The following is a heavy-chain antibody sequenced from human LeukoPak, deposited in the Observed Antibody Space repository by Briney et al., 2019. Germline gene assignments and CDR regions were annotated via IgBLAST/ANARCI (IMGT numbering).Heavy chain of an antibody. J-gene: IGHJ5*02. Sequence: GASVKVSCKASGYTFINYAMNWVRQAPGQGLEWMGWINTNTGNPTYAQGFTGRFVFSLDTSVSTAYLQISSLKAEDTAVYYCARDVIVLMNKYNWFDPWGQGTLVTVSS. V-gene: IGHV7-4-1*02. D-gene: IGHD2-8*01. CDR3: ARDVIVLMNKYNWFDP. CDR1: GYTFINYA. CDR2: INTNTGNP.